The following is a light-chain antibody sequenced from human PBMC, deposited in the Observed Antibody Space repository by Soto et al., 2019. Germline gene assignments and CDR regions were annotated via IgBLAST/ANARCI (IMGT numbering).Light chain of an antibody. CDR2: GNS. Sequence: QSVLTQPPSVSGAPGQGVTISCTGSSSNIGAGYDVHWYQQLPGTAPKLLIYGNSNRPAGVPDRFSGSKSGTSASLAITGLQSEDEADYYCQSYDSSLSGYVVGTGTKVTV. CDR1: SSNIGAGYD. V-gene: IGLV1-40*01. J-gene: IGLJ1*01. CDR3: QSYDSSLSGYV.